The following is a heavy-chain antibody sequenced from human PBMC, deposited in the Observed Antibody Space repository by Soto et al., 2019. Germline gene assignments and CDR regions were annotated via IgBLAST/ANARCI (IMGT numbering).Heavy chain of an antibody. CDR1: GASISSGPYY. V-gene: IGHV4-30-4*01. CDR2: ISYSGTT. Sequence: QVQLQESGPGLVKPSQTLSLTCTVSGASISSGPYYWSWIRQPPGKALEWIGYISYSGTTYYKPSLRSRVTISVDTSKNQFSLKMSSVPAADTAVYYCARFRLKNLQPRSNWLAPWGQGTLVTVSS. J-gene: IGHJ5*02. D-gene: IGHD5-18*01. CDR3: ARFRLKNLQPRSNWLAP.